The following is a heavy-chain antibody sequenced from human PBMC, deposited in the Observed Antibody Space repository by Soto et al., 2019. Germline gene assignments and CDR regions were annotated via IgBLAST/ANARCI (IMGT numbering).Heavy chain of an antibody. Sequence: GGSLRLSCAGSGFTFGDSYMSWIRQAPGKGLEWLSYISPGSRYPAYADSVKGRFTISRDNSKNTLYLQMNSLRAEDTAVYYCARDWSRWDYWGRGTLVTAPQ. V-gene: IGHV3-11*06. D-gene: IGHD2-15*01. CDR3: ARDWSRWDY. J-gene: IGHJ4*02. CDR2: ISPGSRYP. CDR1: GFTFGDSY.